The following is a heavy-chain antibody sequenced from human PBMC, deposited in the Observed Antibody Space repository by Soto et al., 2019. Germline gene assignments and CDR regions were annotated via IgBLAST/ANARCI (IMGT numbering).Heavy chain of an antibody. D-gene: IGHD4-17*01. V-gene: IGHV1-18*04. J-gene: IGHJ6*01. Sequence: ASVKVSCKASGYTFTSYGISWVRQAPGQGLEWMGWISAYNGNTNYAQKLQGRVTMTTDTSTSTAYMELRSLRSDDTAVYYCAREGETYGGNPRYYYSAMDVWGQGTTVTVSS. CDR1: GYTFTSYG. CDR2: ISAYNGNT. CDR3: AREGETYGGNPRYYYSAMDV.